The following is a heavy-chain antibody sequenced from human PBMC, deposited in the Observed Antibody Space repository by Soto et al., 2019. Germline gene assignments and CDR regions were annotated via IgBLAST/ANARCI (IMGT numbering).Heavy chain of an antibody. CDR2: ISSSSSYI. Sequence: EVQLVESGGGLVKPGGSLRLSCAASGFTFSSYSMNWVRQAPGKGLEWVSSISSSSSYIYYADSVKGRFTISRDNAKNSLYLQMNSLRAEDTAVYYCARGVLAAVNAFDIWGQGTMVTFSS. CDR3: ARGVLAAVNAFDI. CDR1: GFTFSSYS. V-gene: IGHV3-21*01. J-gene: IGHJ3*02. D-gene: IGHD2-15*01.